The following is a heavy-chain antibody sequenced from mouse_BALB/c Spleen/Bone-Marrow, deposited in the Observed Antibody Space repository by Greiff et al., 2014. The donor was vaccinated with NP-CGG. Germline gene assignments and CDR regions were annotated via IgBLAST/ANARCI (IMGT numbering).Heavy chain of an antibody. CDR3: ARARHYDF. Sequence: DVKLVESGPELVKPGASVKISCKTSGYTFTDYTLHWVKQSHGKSLEWIGGVNPNSGGTSYNQKFKGKATLNLDKSSTTAYMELRSLTSDDSAVYYCARARHYDFWGQGTTLTVSS. V-gene: IGHV1-18*01. J-gene: IGHJ2*01. CDR1: GYTFTDYT. CDR2: VNPNSGGT.